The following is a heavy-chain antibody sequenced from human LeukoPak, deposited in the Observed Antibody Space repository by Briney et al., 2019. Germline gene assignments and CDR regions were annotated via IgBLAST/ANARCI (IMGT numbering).Heavy chain of an antibody. V-gene: IGHV1-69*04. CDR1: GYTFTGYY. J-gene: IGHJ4*02. Sequence: GASVKVSCKASGYTFTGYYMHWVRQAPGQGLEWMGRTIPILGIANYAQKFQGRVTITADKSTSTAYMELSSLRSEDTAVYYCARVLNEDDYWGQGTLVTVSS. D-gene: IGHD1-1*01. CDR3: ARVLNEDDY. CDR2: TIPILGIA.